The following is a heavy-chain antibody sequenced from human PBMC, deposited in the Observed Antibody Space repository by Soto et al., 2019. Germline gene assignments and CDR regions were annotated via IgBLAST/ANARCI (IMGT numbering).Heavy chain of an antibody. J-gene: IGHJ6*04. D-gene: IGHD3-3*01. CDR1: GYTFTSYG. CDR3: ARDLYTPPLLEWLLPEPPSRDLDV. Sequence: GESLKISCKASGYTFTSYGISWVRQAPGQGLEWMGWISAYNGNTNYAQKLQGRVTMTTDTSTSTAYMELRSLRSDDTAVYYCARDLYTPPLLEWLLPEPPSRDLDVWGKGTTVTVSS. CDR2: ISAYNGNT. V-gene: IGHV1-18*01.